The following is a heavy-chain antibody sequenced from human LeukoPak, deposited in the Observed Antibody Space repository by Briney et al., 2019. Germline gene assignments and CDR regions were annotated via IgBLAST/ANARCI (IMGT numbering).Heavy chain of an antibody. Sequence: PSETLSLTCAVYGGSFSGYYWSWIRQPPGKGLEWIGEINHSGSTNYNPSLKSRVTISVDTSKNQFSLKLSSVTAADTAVYYCARLQRLEYSNYYYYYMDVWGKGTTVTVSS. V-gene: IGHV4-34*01. CDR2: INHSGST. CDR1: GGSFSGYY. D-gene: IGHD3-3*01. J-gene: IGHJ6*03. CDR3: ARLQRLEYSNYYYYYMDV.